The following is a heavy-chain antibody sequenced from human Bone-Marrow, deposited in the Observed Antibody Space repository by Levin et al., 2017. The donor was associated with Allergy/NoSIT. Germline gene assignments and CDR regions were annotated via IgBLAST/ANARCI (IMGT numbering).Heavy chain of an antibody. CDR2: INPNSGGT. Sequence: ASVKVSCKASGYTFTGYYMHWVRQAPGQGLEWMGRINPNSGGTNYAQKFQGRVTMTRDTSISTAYMELSRLRSDDTAVYYCARDSRFLEWLNYYYYYMDVWGKGTTVTVSS. CDR1: GYTFTGYY. V-gene: IGHV1-2*06. D-gene: IGHD3-3*01. J-gene: IGHJ6*03. CDR3: ARDSRFLEWLNYYYYYMDV.